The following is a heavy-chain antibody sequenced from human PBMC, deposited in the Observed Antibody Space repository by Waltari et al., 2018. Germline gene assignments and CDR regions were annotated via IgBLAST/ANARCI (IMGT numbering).Heavy chain of an antibody. D-gene: IGHD6-13*01. Sequence: QVQVEQSGSEGKRPGASVRVSCTVPGYTLAGLSIDWVRQQPAKGREWMGRLDREGGETTYSQTFQGRITVTEDTSTNTAYMGLRTLVSDETAVYFCHLTGRNIVLAGGTPSFYSYMDVWGRGTTVTVS. CDR1: GYTLAGLS. CDR3: HLTGRNIVLAGGTPSFYSYMDV. V-gene: IGHV1-24*01. J-gene: IGHJ6*03. CDR2: LDREGGET.